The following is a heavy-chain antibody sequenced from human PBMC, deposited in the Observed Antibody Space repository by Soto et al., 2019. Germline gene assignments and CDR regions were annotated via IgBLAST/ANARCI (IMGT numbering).Heavy chain of an antibody. CDR3: ARHDITGTTGFDY. V-gene: IGHV4-39*01. CDR1: GGSISSSSYY. D-gene: IGHD1-7*01. J-gene: IGHJ4*02. CDR2: IYYSGST. Sequence: SETLSLTCTVSGGSISSSSYYWGWIRQPPGKGLEWIGSIYYSGSTYYNPSLKSRVTISVDTSKNQFSLKLSSVTAADTAVYYCARHDITGTTGFDYWGQGTLVTVSS.